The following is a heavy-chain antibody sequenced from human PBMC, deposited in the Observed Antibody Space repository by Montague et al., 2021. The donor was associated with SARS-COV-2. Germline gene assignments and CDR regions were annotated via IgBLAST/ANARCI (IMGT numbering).Heavy chain of an antibody. CDR1: GGSISSHNYY. CDR2: IYDSGST. D-gene: IGHD1-26*01. CDR3: ARRGRKLLPVATTIGGFDI. V-gene: IGHV4-39*02. J-gene: IGHJ3*02. Sequence: SETLSLTCTVFGGSISSHNYYWDWIRQPPGKGLEWIGSIYDSGSTYYNPSLKSRVTISVDTSKNHFSLKLNSVTAADTAFYYCARRGRKLLPVATTIGGFDIWGQGTMVTVSS.